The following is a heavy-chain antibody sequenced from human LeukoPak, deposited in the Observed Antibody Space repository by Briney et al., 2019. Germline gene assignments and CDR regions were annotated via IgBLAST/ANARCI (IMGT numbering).Heavy chain of an antibody. D-gene: IGHD3-10*01. CDR3: ARHYYASQSPFDC. Sequence: PGGSLRLSCAASGFTFSTHAMGWVRQAPGKGLEWVSGISASGASTYSADSVKGRFTISRDNSKNTLYLQLKSLRAEDTAAYYRARHYYASQSPFDCWGQGTLVTVSS. CDR2: ISASGAST. J-gene: IGHJ4*02. CDR1: GFTFSTHA. V-gene: IGHV3-23*01.